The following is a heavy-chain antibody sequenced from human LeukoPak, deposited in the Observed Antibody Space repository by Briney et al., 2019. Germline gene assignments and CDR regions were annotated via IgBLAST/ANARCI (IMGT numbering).Heavy chain of an antibody. V-gene: IGHV3-21*01. CDR2: IGGSSTSI. CDR3: ARELEEGFDY. J-gene: IGHJ4*02. D-gene: IGHD1-1*01. CDR1: GFTFSTYS. Sequence: GGSLRLSCAGSGFTFSTYSMNWVRRAPGKGLEWVSSIGGSSTSIYYAKSVKGRFTISRDNAKSSLYLQLNSLRAEDTAVYYCARELEEGFDYWGQGTLVTVSS.